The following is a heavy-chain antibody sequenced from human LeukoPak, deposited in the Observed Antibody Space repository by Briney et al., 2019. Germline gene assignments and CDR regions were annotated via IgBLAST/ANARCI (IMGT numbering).Heavy chain of an antibody. CDR1: GFTFNNAW. Sequence: PGGSLRLSCAASGFTFNNAWMSWVRQAPGKGLEWVGRTKSKNDGATTDYTAPVKGRFTISRDDSENTLYLQMNSLKTEDTAVYFCTTFFIRNWNYWGQGTLVTVSS. V-gene: IGHV3-15*01. D-gene: IGHD1-1*01. CDR3: TTFFIRNWNY. CDR2: TKSKNDGATT. J-gene: IGHJ4*02.